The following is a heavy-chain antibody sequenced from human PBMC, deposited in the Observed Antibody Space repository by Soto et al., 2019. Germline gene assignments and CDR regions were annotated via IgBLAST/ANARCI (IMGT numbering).Heavy chain of an antibody. D-gene: IGHD6-13*01. V-gene: IGHV4-59*01. CDR3: AAGEASSRNLAPYYLDF. Sequence: SESLSLTCTVSGGSMRNYFWTWIRQPPGKGLEWIGYIHYSGTTSFFPSYNPSLRSRVTISEDTSKNQFSLKLLSVTTADTAVYSCAAGEASSRNLAPYYLDFWGQGTLVTVSS. CDR2: IHYSGTT. J-gene: IGHJ4*02. CDR1: GGSMRNYF.